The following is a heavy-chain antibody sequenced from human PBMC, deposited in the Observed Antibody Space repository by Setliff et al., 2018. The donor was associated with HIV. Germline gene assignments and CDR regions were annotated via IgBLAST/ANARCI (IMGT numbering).Heavy chain of an antibody. J-gene: IGHJ3*02. CDR1: GYTFSNFG. CDR3: AREAPRYASGAFDM. Sequence: GASVKVSCKSSGYTFSNFGVSWVRQAPGQGLEWLGYIHGDSGKTHFSPRLQGRLTMTTDTSTDTVYLELRSLASDDTAIYYCAREAPRYASGAFDMWGLGTMVTVAS. V-gene: IGHV1-18*01. CDR2: IHGDSGKT. D-gene: IGHD3-10*01.